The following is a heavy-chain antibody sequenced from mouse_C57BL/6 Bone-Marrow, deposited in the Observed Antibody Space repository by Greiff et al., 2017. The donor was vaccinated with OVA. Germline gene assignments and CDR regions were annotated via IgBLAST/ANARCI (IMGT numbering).Heavy chain of an antibody. CDR2: IYPRSGNT. V-gene: IGHV1-81*01. J-gene: IGHJ2*01. CDR1: GYTFTSYG. CDR3: ARGGGLLYYIDY. D-gene: IGHD2-3*01. Sequence: QVQLQQSGAELARPGASVKLSCKASGYTFTSYGISWVKQRTGQGLEWIGEIYPRSGNTYYNEKFKGKATLTADKSSSTAYMELRSLTSEDSAVYYCARGGGLLYYIDYWGQGTTLTVSS.